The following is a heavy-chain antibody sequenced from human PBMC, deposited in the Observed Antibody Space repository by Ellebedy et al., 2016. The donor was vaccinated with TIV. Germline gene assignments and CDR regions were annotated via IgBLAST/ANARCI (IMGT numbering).Heavy chain of an antibody. CDR1: GFIFTDYG. V-gene: IGHV3-30*18. CDR2: ISYDGSKI. CDR3: SKPLGRDSGYDFAFDI. Sequence: GESLKISXAASGFIFTDYGMHWVRQAPGKGLEWVAVISYDGSKIYYTDSVKGRFTISRDNSKNTVYLQVNSLRAEDTAVYYCSKPLGRDSGYDFAFDIWGQGTMVTVSS. J-gene: IGHJ3*02. D-gene: IGHD5-12*01.